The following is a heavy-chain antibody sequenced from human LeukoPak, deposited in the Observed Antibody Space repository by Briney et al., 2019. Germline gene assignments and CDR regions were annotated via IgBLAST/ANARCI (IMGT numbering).Heavy chain of an antibody. CDR2: INPNSGGT. CDR1: GYTFTGYY. D-gene: IGHD3-22*01. Sequence: ASVKVSCKASGYTFTGYYMHWVRQAPGQGLEWMGRINPNSGGTNYAQKSQGRVTMTRDTSISTAYMELSRLRSDDTAVYYCARVPYDSSGYYYIDAAFDIWGQGTMVTVSS. V-gene: IGHV1-2*06. CDR3: ARVPYDSSGYYYIDAAFDI. J-gene: IGHJ3*02.